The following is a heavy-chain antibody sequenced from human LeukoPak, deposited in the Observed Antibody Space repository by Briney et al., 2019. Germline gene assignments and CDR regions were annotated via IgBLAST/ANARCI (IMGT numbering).Heavy chain of an antibody. CDR1: GFTFSSYG. D-gene: IGHD3-22*01. CDR2: ISGSGGST. Sequence: PGGTLRLSCAASGFTFSSYGMSWVRQAPGKGLEWVSAISGSGGSTYYADSVKGRFTISRDNAKNSLYLQMNSLRAEDTALYYCAREGKYYYDSSGYYDHYYYYMDVWGKGTTVTVSS. CDR3: AREGKYYYDSSGYYDHYYYYMDV. V-gene: IGHV3-23*01. J-gene: IGHJ6*03.